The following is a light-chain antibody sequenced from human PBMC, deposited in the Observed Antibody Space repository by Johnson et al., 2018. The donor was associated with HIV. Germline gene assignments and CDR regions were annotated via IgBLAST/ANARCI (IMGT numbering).Light chain of an antibody. CDR2: DNN. Sequence: QSVLTQPPSVSAAPGQKVTISCSGTSSNIGNNYVSWYQHLPGTAPKLLIYDNNKRPSGSPDQFYGSKSGTSATTGITTIQHGDEADEYCVTWDSSLSRYVFGTGTKVTVL. J-gene: IGLJ1*01. CDR3: VTWDSSLSRYV. V-gene: IGLV1-51*01. CDR1: SSNIGNNY.